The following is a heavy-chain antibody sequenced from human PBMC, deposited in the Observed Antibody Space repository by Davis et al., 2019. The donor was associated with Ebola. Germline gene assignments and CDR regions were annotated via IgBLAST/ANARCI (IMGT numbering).Heavy chain of an antibody. J-gene: IGHJ5*02. V-gene: IGHV3-9*01. CDR1: GFTFADYA. D-gene: IGHD3-16*01. CDR3: AKDGGRRASWFDP. Sequence: GGSLRLSCAASGFTFADYAMHWVRQAPGKGLEWVSGISWNSGSIGYADSVKGRFTISRDNAKNSLYLQMNSLRAEDTALYYCAKDGGRRASWFDPWGQGTLVTVSS. CDR2: ISWNSGSI.